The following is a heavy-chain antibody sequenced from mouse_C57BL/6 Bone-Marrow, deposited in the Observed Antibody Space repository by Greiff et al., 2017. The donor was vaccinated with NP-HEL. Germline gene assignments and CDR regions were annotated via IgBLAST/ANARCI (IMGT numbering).Heavy chain of an antibody. J-gene: IGHJ1*03. CDR2: ISSGGSYT. V-gene: IGHV5-6*01. CDR3: ARHRYYGSRYWYFDV. Sequence: EVQLVESGGDLVKPGGSLKLSCAASGFTFSSYGMSWVRQTPDKRLEWVATISSGGSYTYYPDSVKGRFTFSRDNAKTTLYLQMSSLKSEDTDIDDCARHRYYGSRYWYFDVWGTGTTVTVSS. CDR1: GFTFSSYG. D-gene: IGHD1-1*01.